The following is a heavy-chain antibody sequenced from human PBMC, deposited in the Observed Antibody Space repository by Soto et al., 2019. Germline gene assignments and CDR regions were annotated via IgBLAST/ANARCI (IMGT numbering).Heavy chain of an antibody. D-gene: IGHD3-16*01. CDR2: INPNSGGT. J-gene: IGHJ5*02. CDR3: ARGLGLRLTLGWFDP. V-gene: IGHV1-2*02. CDR1: GYTFTGYY. Sequence: ASVKVSFKASGYTFTGYYMHWVRQAPGQGLGWMGWINPNSGGTNYAQKFQGRVTMTRDTSISTAYMELSRLRSDDTAVYYCARGLGLRLTLGWFDPWDQGTLVTVSS.